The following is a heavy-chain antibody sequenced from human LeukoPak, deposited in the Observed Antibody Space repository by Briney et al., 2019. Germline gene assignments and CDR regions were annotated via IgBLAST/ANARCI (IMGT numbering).Heavy chain of an antibody. J-gene: IGHJ6*02. CDR1: GNSIINYA. V-gene: IGHV1-69*13. Sequence: GASVKVSCKASGNSIINYAVSWVRQAPGQGFEWMGGIIPIFGTADYAQKLQGRVTITADQSTSTTYMALSSLKSEDTATYYCTTRACHAGGCSSSFYYYYGLHFWGQGTTVSVSS. CDR2: IIPIFGTA. D-gene: IGHD3-16*01. CDR3: TTRACHAGGCSSSFYYYYGLHF.